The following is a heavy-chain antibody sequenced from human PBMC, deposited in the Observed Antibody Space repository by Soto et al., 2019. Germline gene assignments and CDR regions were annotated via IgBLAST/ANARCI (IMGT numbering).Heavy chain of an antibody. Sequence: QVTLKESGPVLVKPTETLTLTCTVSGFSLSNARMGVSWIRQPPGKALEWLAHIFSNDEKSYSTSLKSRLTISKDTYKSQVVLTMTNMDPVDTATYYCARMEEIVVDNIRMDAFDIWGQGTMVTVSS. CDR2: IFSNDEK. D-gene: IGHD3-22*01. CDR3: ARMEEIVVDNIRMDAFDI. V-gene: IGHV2-26*01. J-gene: IGHJ3*02. CDR1: GFSLSNARMG.